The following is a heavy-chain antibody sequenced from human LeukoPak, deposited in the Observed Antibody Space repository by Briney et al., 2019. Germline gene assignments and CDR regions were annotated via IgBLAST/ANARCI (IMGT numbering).Heavy chain of an antibody. D-gene: IGHD2-2*01. Sequence: PGGSLRLSCAASGFTFDDYAMHWVRQAPGKGLEWVSLITWDGGSTYYADSLKGRFTISGDNSKNSLYLRMNSLRAEDTALYYCAKDSALVIPNAYMDVWGKGTTVTVSS. CDR3: AKDSALVIPNAYMDV. J-gene: IGHJ6*03. CDR1: GFTFDDYA. V-gene: IGHV3-43D*03. CDR2: ITWDGGST.